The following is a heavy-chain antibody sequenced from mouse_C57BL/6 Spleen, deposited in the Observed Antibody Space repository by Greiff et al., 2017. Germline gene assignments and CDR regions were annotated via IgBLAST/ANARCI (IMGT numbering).Heavy chain of an antibody. CDR2: ISDGGSYT. CDR3: ARDGGSSPYWYFDV. J-gene: IGHJ1*03. Sequence: EVKLMESGGGLVKPGGSLKLSCAASGFTFSSYAMSWVRQTPEKRLEWVATISDGGSYTYYPDNVKGRFTITRDNAKNNLYLQRSHLKYEDRAMYYCARDGGSSPYWYFDVWGTGTTVTVSS. V-gene: IGHV5-4*01. CDR1: GFTFSSYA. D-gene: IGHD1-1*01.